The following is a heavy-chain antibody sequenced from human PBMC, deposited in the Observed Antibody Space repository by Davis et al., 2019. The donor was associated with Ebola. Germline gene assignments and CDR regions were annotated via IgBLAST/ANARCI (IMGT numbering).Heavy chain of an antibody. CDR1: GFTFSSYA. CDR2: ISYDGSNK. V-gene: IGHV3-30-3*01. Sequence: GESLKISCAASGFTFSSYAMHWVRQAPGKGLEWVAVISYDGSNKYYADSVKGRFTISRDNSKNTLYLQMNSLRAEDTAVYYCARFTGMDVWGQGTTVTVSS. J-gene: IGHJ6*02. CDR3: ARFTGMDV.